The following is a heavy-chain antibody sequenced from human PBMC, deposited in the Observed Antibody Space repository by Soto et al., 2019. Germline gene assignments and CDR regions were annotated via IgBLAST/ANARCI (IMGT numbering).Heavy chain of an antibody. CDR3: AKDDLGYCSGGSCYSFDY. V-gene: IGHV3-23*01. J-gene: IGHJ4*02. CDR2: ISGSGGST. CDR1: GFTFSSYA. Sequence: EVQLLESGGGLVQPGGSLRLSCAASGFTFSSYAMSWVRQAPGKGLEWVSAISGSGGSTYYADSVKGRFTISRDNSKNTLYLQMNSLRAEDTAVYYCAKDDLGYCSGGSCYSFDYWGQGTLVTVSS. D-gene: IGHD2-15*01.